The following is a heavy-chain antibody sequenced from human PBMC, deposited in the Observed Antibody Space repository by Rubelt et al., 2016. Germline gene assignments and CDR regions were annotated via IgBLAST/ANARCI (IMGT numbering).Heavy chain of an antibody. V-gene: IGHV4-34*01. D-gene: IGHD6-13*01. Sequence: QVQLQQWGAGLLKPSETLSLTCAVYGGSFSGYYWSWIRQPPGKGLEWIGEINHSGSTNYNPSLKSRVTISVDTSKNQFSLKLSFVTAADTAVYYCARDFSGYSSSWYFYYYMDVWGKGTTVTVSS. J-gene: IGHJ6*03. CDR2: INHSGST. CDR1: GGSFSGYY. CDR3: ARDFSGYSSSWYFYYYMDV.